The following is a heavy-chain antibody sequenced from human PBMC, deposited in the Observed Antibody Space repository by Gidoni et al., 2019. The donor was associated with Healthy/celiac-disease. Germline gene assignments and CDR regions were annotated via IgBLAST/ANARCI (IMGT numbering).Heavy chain of an antibody. J-gene: IGHJ6*03. D-gene: IGHD3-10*01. V-gene: IGHV2-70*15. CDR2: IDWDDDK. CDR1: GFSLSTSGMC. CDR3: ARIHVTGSYSDNYYYMDV. Sequence: QVTLRESGPALVKPTQTLTLTCTFSGFSLSTSGMCVSWIRQPPGKALEWLARIDWDDDKYYSTSLKTRLTISKDTSKNQVVLTMTNMDPVDTATYYCARIHVTGSYSDNYYYMDVWGKGTTVTVSS.